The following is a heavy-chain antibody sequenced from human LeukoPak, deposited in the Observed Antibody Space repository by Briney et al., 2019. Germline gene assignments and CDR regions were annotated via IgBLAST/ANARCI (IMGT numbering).Heavy chain of an antibody. CDR2: INAYNGNT. V-gene: IGHV1-18*04. J-gene: IGHJ6*04. Sequence: ASVKVSCKASGYTFTSYGISWVRQAPGQGLEWMGWINAYNGNTNYAQKLQGRVTMTTDTSTSTAYMELRSLRSDDTAVYYCARDRAPPYYYYGMDVWGKGTTVTVSS. CDR3: ARDRAPPYYYYGMDV. CDR1: GYTFTSYG.